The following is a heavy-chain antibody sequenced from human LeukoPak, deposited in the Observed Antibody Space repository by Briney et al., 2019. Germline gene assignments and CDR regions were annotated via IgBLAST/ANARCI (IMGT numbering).Heavy chain of an antibody. D-gene: IGHD6-13*01. CDR2: ISGSGGST. Sequence: GGSLRLSCAASGFTFSSYAMSWVRQAPGKGLEWVSAISGSGGSTYYADSVKGRFTISRDNSKSTLYLQMNSLRAEDTAVYYCAKFVTAAGTFDPWGQGTLVTVSS. CDR1: GFTFSSYA. CDR3: AKFVTAAGTFDP. J-gene: IGHJ5*02. V-gene: IGHV3-23*01.